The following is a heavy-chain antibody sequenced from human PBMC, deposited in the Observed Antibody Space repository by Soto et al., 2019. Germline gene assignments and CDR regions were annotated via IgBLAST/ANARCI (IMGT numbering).Heavy chain of an antibody. CDR2: IIPILGIA. CDR3: ARASIAAAGTDYFDY. CDR1: GGTFSSYT. D-gene: IGHD6-13*01. J-gene: IGHJ4*02. Sequence: QVQLVQSGAEVKKPGSSVKVSCKASGGTFSSYTISWVRQAPGQGLEWMGRIIPILGIANYAQKFQGRVTITADKSTSTAYRGLSSLRSEDTAVYYCARASIAAAGTDYFDYWGQGTLVTVSS. V-gene: IGHV1-69*02.